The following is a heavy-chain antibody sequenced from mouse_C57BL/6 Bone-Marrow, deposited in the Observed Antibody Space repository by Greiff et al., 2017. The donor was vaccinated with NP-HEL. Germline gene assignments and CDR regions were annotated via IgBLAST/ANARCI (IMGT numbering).Heavy chain of an antibody. CDR3: AREEDGYYLYYFDY. D-gene: IGHD2-3*01. V-gene: IGHV5-17*01. CDR1: GFTFSDYG. J-gene: IGHJ2*01. Sequence: DVMLVESGGGLVKPGGSLKLSCAASGFTFSDYGMHWVRQAPEKGLEWVAYISSGSSTIYYADTVKGRFTISRDNAKNTLFLQMTSLRSEDTAMYYCAREEDGYYLYYFDYWGQGTTLTVSS. CDR2: ISSGSSTI.